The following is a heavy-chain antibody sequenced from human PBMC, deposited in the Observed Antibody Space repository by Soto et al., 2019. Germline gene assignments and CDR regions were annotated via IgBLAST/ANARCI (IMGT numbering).Heavy chain of an antibody. CDR1: GFTFSSYA. CDR3: AKADILTGYYHL. D-gene: IGHD3-9*01. Sequence: GSLRLSCAASGFTFSSYAMSWVRQAPGKGLEWVSGISVSGVSTHYADSVKGRFTISRDNSKNTLYLQMNSLRDEDTAVYHCAKADILTGYYHLWGQGTRVTVSS. V-gene: IGHV3-23*01. J-gene: IGHJ4*02. CDR2: ISVSGVST.